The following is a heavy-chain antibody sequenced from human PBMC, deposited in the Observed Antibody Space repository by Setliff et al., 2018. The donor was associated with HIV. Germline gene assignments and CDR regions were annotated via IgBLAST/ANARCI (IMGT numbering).Heavy chain of an antibody. CDR2: IYTNGTT. CDR1: GGPISSGSYS. V-gene: IGHV4-61*02. CDR3: ATTAREPTS. Sequence: SETLSLTCTVSGGPISSGSYSWSWIRQPAGKGLEWIGRIYTNGTTNYNPSLRTRSTISVDLSKNQFSLKLTSVTAADTAVYYCATTAREPTSWGQGTLVTVSS. J-gene: IGHJ4*02.